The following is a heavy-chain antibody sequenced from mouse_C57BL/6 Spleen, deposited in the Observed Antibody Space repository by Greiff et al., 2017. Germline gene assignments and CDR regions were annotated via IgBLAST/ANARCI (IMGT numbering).Heavy chain of an antibody. V-gene: IGHV1-81*01. CDR1: GYTFTSYG. Sequence: VQLKESGAELARPGASVKLSCKASGYTFTSYGISWVKQRTGQGLEWIGEIYPRSGNTYYNEKFKGKATLTADKSSSTAYMELRSLTSEDSAVYFCARKGNYGYLFDYWGQDTTLTVSS. CDR2: IYPRSGNT. J-gene: IGHJ2*01. D-gene: IGHD2-2*01. CDR3: ARKGNYGYLFDY.